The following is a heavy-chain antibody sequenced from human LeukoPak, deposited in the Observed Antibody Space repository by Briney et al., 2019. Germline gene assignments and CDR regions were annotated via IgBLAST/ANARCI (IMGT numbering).Heavy chain of an antibody. CDR2: ISGSGGST. CDR1: GFTFSSYA. D-gene: IGHD6-13*01. CDR3: GIAAAGTTLHYYYGMDV. V-gene: IGHV3-23*01. Sequence: GGSLRLSCAASGFTFSSYAMSWVRQAPGKGLEWVSAISGSGGSTYYADSVKGRFTISRDNSKNTLYLQMTSLRAEDPAVYYCGIAAAGTTLHYYYGMDVWGQGTTVTVSS. J-gene: IGHJ6*02.